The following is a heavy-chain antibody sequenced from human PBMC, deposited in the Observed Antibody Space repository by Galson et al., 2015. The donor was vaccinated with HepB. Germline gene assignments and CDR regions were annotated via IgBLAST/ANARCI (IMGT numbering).Heavy chain of an antibody. V-gene: IGHV3-21*01. CDR2: IGSTGTYM. CDR1: GFTFSNYN. J-gene: IGHJ3*02. Sequence: SLRLSCAASGFTFSNYNMNWIRQAPGKGLEWVSSIGSTGTYMYYADSVRGRFTISRDNAKNSLFLQINSPRADDTAMYYCARDRCSGGSCYSAFNNWGRGTKVIVSS. CDR3: ARDRCSGGSCYSAFNN. D-gene: IGHD2-15*01.